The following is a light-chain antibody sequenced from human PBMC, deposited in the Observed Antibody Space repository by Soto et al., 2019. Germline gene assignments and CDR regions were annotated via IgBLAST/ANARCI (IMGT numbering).Light chain of an antibody. Sequence: DIQMTQSPSSLSASIGDSVIITCRASQDIGTYLNWYQHKPGKAPKHLIYAASSLQTGVPARFSGGGSGTDFTLTISSLQPEDFATYYCQQFNDYPRTFGPGTKVDIK. CDR3: QQFNDYPRT. V-gene: IGKV1-39*01. CDR2: AAS. CDR1: QDIGTY. J-gene: IGKJ3*01.